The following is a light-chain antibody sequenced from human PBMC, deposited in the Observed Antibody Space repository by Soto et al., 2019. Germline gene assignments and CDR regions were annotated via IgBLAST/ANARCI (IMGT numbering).Light chain of an antibody. V-gene: IGLV2-14*01. J-gene: IGLJ2*01. CDR2: DVS. CDR1: SSDVGGYNY. CDR3: SSYTSSSTVV. Sequence: QPASVSGSPGQSITISCTGTSSDVGGYNYVSWYQQHPGKAPKFMIYDVSYRPSGVSNRFSGSKSGNTASLTISGLQAEDEADYYCSSYTSSSTVVFGGGTKLTVL.